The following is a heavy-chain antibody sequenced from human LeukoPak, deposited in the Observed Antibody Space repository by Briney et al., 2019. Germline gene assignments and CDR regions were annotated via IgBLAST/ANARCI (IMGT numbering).Heavy chain of an antibody. CDR1: GFTFSSFE. D-gene: IGHD3-22*01. Sequence: GGSLRLSCAASGFTFSSFEMNWVRQAPGKGLEWISHISLTGDIKYADSVKGRFTISRDNAKNSQYLQMTSLRADDTAVYYCARSSGSYRPFDSWGQGTLVTVSS. CDR3: ARSSGSYRPFDS. J-gene: IGHJ4*02. CDR2: ISLTGDI. V-gene: IGHV3-48*03.